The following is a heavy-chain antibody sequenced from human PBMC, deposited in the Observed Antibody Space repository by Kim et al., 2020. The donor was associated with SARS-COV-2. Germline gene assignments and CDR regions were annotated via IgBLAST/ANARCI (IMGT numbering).Heavy chain of an antibody. CDR3: ARRVDDYVWGSYYWFDP. Sequence: SETLSLTFAVYGGSFSGYYWSWIRQPPGKGLEWIGEINHSGSTNYNPSLKSRVTISVDTSKNQFSLKLSSVTAADTAVYYCARRVDDYVWGSYYWFDPWGQGTLVTVSS. V-gene: IGHV4-34*01. CDR1: GGSFSGYY. CDR2: INHSGST. J-gene: IGHJ5*02. D-gene: IGHD3-16*01.